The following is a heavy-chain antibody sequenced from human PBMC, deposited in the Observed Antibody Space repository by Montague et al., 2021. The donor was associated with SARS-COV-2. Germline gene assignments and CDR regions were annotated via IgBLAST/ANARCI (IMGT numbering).Heavy chain of an antibody. CDR2: IDWDDDK. J-gene: IGHJ6*02. CDR3: ARTPRSLFMDV. CDR1: GFSLSTSGMC. D-gene: IGHD4-17*01. V-gene: IGHV2-70*11. Sequence: PALVKPTQTLTLTCTFSGFSLSTSGMCVSWIRQPPGKALEWLARIDWDDDKYYSTSLETRLTISKDTSKNQVVLTMTNMDPVDTATYYCARTPRSLFMDVWGQGTTVTVSS.